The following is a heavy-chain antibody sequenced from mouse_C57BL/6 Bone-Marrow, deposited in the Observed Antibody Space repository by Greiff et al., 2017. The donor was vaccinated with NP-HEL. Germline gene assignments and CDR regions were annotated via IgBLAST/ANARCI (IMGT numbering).Heavy chain of an antibody. CDR1: GYTFTSYW. CDR2: IDPSDSYT. J-gene: IGHJ2*01. D-gene: IGHD1-1*01. Sequence: QVQLQQPGAELVMPGASVKLSCKASGYTFTSYWMHWVKQRPGQGLEWIGEIDPSDSYTNYNQKFKGKSTLTVDKSSSTAYMQLSSLTSEDSAVYYCAREDYYGTPFDYWGQGTTLTVSS. V-gene: IGHV1-69*01. CDR3: AREDYYGTPFDY.